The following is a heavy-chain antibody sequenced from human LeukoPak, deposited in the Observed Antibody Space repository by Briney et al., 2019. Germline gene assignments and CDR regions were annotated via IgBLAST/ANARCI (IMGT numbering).Heavy chain of an antibody. J-gene: IGHJ6*03. CDR1: GYTFTGYY. CDR2: INPKSGGT. CDR3: ARDPRDHSSSPHYYYYYYMDV. Sequence: ASVKVSYKASGYTFTGYYMHWVRQAPGQGLEWMGWINPKSGGTNYAQKFQGRVTMTRDTSISTAYMDLSRLRSDDTAVYYCARDPRDHSSSPHYYYYYYMDVWGKGTTVTVSS. V-gene: IGHV1-2*02. D-gene: IGHD6-6*01.